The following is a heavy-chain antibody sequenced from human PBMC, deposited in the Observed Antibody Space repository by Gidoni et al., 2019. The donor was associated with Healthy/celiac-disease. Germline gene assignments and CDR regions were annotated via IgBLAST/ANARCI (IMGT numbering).Heavy chain of an antibody. D-gene: IGHD6-13*01. CDR3: ARLRVEYSSSRGAFDI. J-gene: IGHJ3*02. CDR1: GYSFTSYW. Sequence: EVQLVQSGAEVKKPGESLKISCKGSGYSFTSYWFGWVRQMPGKGLEWMGIIYPGDSDTRYSPSFQGQVTISADKSISTAYLQWSSLKASDTAMYYCARLRVEYSSSRGAFDIWGQGTMVTVSS. CDR2: IYPGDSDT. V-gene: IGHV5-51*01.